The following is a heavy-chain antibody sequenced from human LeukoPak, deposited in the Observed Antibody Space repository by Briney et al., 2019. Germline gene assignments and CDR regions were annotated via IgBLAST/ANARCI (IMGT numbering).Heavy chain of an antibody. J-gene: IGHJ4*02. V-gene: IGHV3-74*01. Sequence: GGSLRHSCAASGFTFSSYWMHWVRQAPGKGLVWVSRINSDGSSTSYADSVKGRFTISRDNAKNTLYLQMNSLRAEDTAVYYCARDEYSSSDFDYWGQGTLVTVSS. CDR3: ARDEYSSSDFDY. CDR1: GFTFSSYW. D-gene: IGHD6-6*01. CDR2: INSDGSST.